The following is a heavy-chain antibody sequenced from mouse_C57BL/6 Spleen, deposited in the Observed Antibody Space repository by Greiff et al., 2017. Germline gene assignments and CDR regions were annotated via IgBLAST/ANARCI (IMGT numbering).Heavy chain of an antibody. CDR2: INPNNGGT. V-gene: IGHV1-26*01. J-gene: IGHJ4*01. Sequence: EVQLQQSGPELVKPGASVKISCKASGYTFTDYYMNWVKQSHGKSLEWIGDINPNNGGTSYNQKFKGKATLTVDKSSSTAYMELRSLTSEDSAVYYCARDVGMDYWGQGTSVTVSS. CDR3: ARDVGMDY. CDR1: GYTFTDYY.